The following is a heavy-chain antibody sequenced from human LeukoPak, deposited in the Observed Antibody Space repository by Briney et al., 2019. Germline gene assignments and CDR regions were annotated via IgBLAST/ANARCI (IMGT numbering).Heavy chain of an antibody. V-gene: IGHV1-2*02. CDR1: GYTFTGHY. D-gene: IGHD6-13*01. J-gene: IGHJ5*02. Sequence: GASVEVSCKASGYTFTGHYMHWVRQAPGQGLEWMGWINPNSGGTNYAQKFQGRVTMTRDTSISTAYMELSGLSSDDTAVYHCARDRATGSSWYVRWFDPWGQGTLVTVSS. CDR3: ARDRATGSSWYVRWFDP. CDR2: INPNSGGT.